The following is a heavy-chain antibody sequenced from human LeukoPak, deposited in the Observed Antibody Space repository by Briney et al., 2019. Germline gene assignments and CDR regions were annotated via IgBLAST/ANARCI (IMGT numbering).Heavy chain of an antibody. D-gene: IGHD3-3*01. J-gene: IGHJ4*02. CDR1: GFTFSSYA. CDR2: ISGSGGST. CDR3: ASITIFGVASL. V-gene: IGHV3-23*01. Sequence: PGGSLRLSCAASGFTFSSYAMSWVRQAPGKGLEWVSAISGSGGSTYYADSVKGRFTISRDNAKNSLYLQMNSLRAEDTALYYCASITIFGVASLWGQGTLVTVSS.